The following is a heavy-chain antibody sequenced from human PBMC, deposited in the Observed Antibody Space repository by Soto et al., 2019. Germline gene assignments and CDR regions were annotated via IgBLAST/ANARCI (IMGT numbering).Heavy chain of an antibody. Sequence: GGSLRLYCAASVFTCSSYAMSWVRQAPGKGLEWVSAISGSGGSTYYADSVKGRFTISRDNSKNTLYLQMNSLRAEDTAVYYCAKEVHDSSGWYKWNWFDPWGQGTLVTVSS. CDR3: AKEVHDSSGWYKWNWFDP. CDR1: VFTCSSYA. V-gene: IGHV3-23*01. CDR2: ISGSGGST. D-gene: IGHD6-19*01. J-gene: IGHJ5*02.